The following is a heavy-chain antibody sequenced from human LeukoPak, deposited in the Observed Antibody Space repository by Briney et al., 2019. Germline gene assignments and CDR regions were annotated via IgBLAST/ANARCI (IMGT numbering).Heavy chain of an antibody. D-gene: IGHD3-3*01. Sequence: ASVKGSCKASGYTFTSYDINWVRQATGQGLEWMGWMNPNSGNTGYAQKFQGRVTMTRNTSISTAYMELSSLRSEDTAVYYCARATNHDFWSGYYITSYYYYGMDVWGQGTTVTVSS. CDR3: ARATNHDFWSGYYITSYYYYGMDV. CDR1: GYTFTSYD. J-gene: IGHJ6*02. V-gene: IGHV1-8*01. CDR2: MNPNSGNT.